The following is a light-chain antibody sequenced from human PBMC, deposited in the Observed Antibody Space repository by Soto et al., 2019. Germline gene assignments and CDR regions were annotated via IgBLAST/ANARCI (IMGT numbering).Light chain of an antibody. CDR2: HTS. V-gene: IGKV3-11*01. CDR1: ENVGSY. J-gene: IGKJ1*01. Sequence: EVVLTQSPATLSLSPGESATLSCRASENVGSYLAWYQQRPDQAPRLVVYHTSNRATGIPARFSGSGSGTDFTLTISSLEPEDFAVYYCHQRQSWPRTFGQGTKVDI. CDR3: HQRQSWPRT.